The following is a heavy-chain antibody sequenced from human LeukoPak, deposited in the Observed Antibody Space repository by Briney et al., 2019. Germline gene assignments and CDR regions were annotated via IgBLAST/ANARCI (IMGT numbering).Heavy chain of an antibody. CDR2: ISGSGSFT. Sequence: GGSLRLSCAASGFAFSDYYMIWIRQAPGKGLEWLGYISGSGSFTNYADSVKGRFNISRDNAKESVYLQMNSLRAEDTALYNCARDLSWRTGSLDYWGQGTMVTVSS. D-gene: IGHD3/OR15-3a*01. V-gene: IGHV3-11*05. CDR3: ARDLSWRTGSLDY. J-gene: IGHJ4*02. CDR1: GFAFSDYY.